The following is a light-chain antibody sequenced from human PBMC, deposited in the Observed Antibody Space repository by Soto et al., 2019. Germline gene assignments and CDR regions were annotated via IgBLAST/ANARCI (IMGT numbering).Light chain of an antibody. CDR2: AAS. CDR3: QHLNSDAIT. Sequence: IQLTQSPSSLSASVGDRVTITCRASQGISSSLAWYQQKPGKAPKLLIYAASSLQSRVPSRFSGSGSGTDFTLTIGSLQPEDLATYYCQHLNSDAITFGQGTRLEIK. J-gene: IGKJ5*01. V-gene: IGKV1-9*01. CDR1: QGISSS.